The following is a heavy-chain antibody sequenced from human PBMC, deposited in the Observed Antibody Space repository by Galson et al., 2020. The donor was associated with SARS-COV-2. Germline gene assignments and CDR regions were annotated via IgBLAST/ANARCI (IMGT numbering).Heavy chain of an antibody. J-gene: IGHJ6*02. CDR1: GGSISSYY. CDR2: IYTSGST. V-gene: IGHV4-4*07. CDR3: ARDGLGVVPAAILKLNQRYYYYGMDV. Sequence: ETSETLSLTCTVSGGSISSYYWSWIRQPAGKGLEWIGRIYTSGSTNYNPSLKSRVTMSVDTSKNQFSLKLSSVTAADTAVYYCARDGLGVVPAAILKLNQRYYYYGMDVWGQGTTVTVSS. D-gene: IGHD2-2*02.